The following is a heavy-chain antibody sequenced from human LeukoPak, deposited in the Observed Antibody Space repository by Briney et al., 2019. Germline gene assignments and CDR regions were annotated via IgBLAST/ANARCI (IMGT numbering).Heavy chain of an antibody. Sequence: ASVKVSCKASGYTFTDYYIHWVRQAPGQGLEWMGWINPKSGGTNYAPKFQGRVTMTRDTSISTVYMKMTGLRSDDTAVFYCAREMTGIVGRTQSGDHWGRGTLVTVSS. D-gene: IGHD1-26*01. CDR2: INPKSGGT. J-gene: IGHJ4*02. CDR3: AREMTGIVGRTQSGDH. CDR1: GYTFTDYY. V-gene: IGHV1-2*02.